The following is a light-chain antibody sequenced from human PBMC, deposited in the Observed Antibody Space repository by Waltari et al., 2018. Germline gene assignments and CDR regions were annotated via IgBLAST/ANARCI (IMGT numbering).Light chain of an antibody. J-gene: IGKJ5*01. CDR2: WAS. Sequence: DIVMTQSPDSLAVSLGERATINCRSSQSFLYSSNNKNYLAWYQQKPGQPPKLLIYWASTRESGVPDRFSGGGSGTDFTLTISSLQAEDVAVYYCQQYYTTPITFGQGTRLEIK. CDR1: QSFLYSSNNKNY. V-gene: IGKV4-1*01. CDR3: QQYYTTPIT.